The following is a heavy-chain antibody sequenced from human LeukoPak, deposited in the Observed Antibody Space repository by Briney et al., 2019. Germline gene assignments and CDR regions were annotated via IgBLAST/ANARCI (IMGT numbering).Heavy chain of an antibody. Sequence: SETLSLTCAVYGGSFSGYYWSWIRQPPGKGLEWIGEINHSGSTNYNPSLKSRVTISVDTSKNQFPLKLSSVTAADTAVYYCARLLPIKTVDYWGQGTLVTVSS. V-gene: IGHV4-34*01. CDR2: INHSGST. J-gene: IGHJ4*02. CDR1: GGSFSGYY. D-gene: IGHD3-22*01. CDR3: ARLLPIKTVDY.